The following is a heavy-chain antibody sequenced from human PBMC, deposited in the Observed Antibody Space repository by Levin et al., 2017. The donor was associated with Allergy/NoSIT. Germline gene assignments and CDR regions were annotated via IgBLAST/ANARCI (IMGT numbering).Heavy chain of an antibody. D-gene: IGHD3-22*01. CDR2: IYDDRST. Sequence: AGGSLRLSCAASGLSVSSNFMSWVRQAPGKGPEWVSVIYDDRSTYYADSVKGRFTISRDNSKNTLYLQMTSLRAEDTAVYYCASGSPAGDSVAYSMPYLDYWGQGTLVSVSS. CDR3: ASGSPAGDSVAYSMPYLDY. J-gene: IGHJ4*02. CDR1: GLSVSSNF. V-gene: IGHV3-53*01.